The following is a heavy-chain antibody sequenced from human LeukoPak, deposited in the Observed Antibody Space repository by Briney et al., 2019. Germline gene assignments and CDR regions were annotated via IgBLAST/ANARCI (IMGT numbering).Heavy chain of an antibody. D-gene: IGHD1-26*01. CDR3: ALGATTYAFDI. CDR1: GGSISSGGYY. CDR2: IYYSGST. J-gene: IGHJ3*02. V-gene: IGHV4-31*03. Sequence: SETLSLTCTVSGGSISSGGYYWSWIRQHPGKGLEWIGYIYYSGSTYYNPSLKSRVTISVDTSKNQFSLKLSSVTAADTAVYYCALGATTYAFDIWGQGTMVTVSS.